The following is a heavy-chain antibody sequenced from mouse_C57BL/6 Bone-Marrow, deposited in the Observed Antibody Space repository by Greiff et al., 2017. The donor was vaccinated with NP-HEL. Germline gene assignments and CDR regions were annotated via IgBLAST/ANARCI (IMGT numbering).Heavy chain of an antibody. D-gene: IGHD1-1*01. CDR3: ARYYYGSSSFDY. Sequence: QVQLKQPGAELVKPGASVKLSCKASGYTFTSYLMHWVKQRPGRGLEGIGRIDPNSGGTKYNEKFKSKATLTVDKPSSTAYMQLNILTSEDSAVYYCARYYYGSSSFDYWGQGTTLTVSS. CDR2: IDPNSGGT. CDR1: GYTFTSYL. J-gene: IGHJ2*01. V-gene: IGHV1-72*01.